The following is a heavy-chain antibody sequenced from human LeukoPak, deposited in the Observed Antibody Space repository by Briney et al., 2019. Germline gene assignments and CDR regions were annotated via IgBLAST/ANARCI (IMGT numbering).Heavy chain of an antibody. D-gene: IGHD3-16*01. CDR1: GLTFSSHA. CDR2: IVSNGGNT. J-gene: IGHJ3*01. V-gene: IGHV3-64*02. CDR3: GRDPNGDYVGAFEF. Sequence: GGSLRLSCAASGLTFSSHAIHWVRQAPGKGLEYVSAIVSNGGNTYYADSVRGRFTISRDNSKSTLYLQMNSLRVEDTAEYFCGRDPNGDYVGAFEFWGQGTKVAVSS.